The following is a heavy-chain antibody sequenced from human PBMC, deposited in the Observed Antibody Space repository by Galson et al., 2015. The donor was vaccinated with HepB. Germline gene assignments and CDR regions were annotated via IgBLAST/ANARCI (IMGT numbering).Heavy chain of an antibody. V-gene: IGHV2-5*02. CDR1: GFSLSTSGVG. CDR2: IYWDDDK. Sequence: PALVKPTQTLTLTCTFSGFSLSTSGVGVGWIRQPPGKALEWLALIYWDDDKRSSPSLKSRLTITKDTSKNQVVLTMTNMDPVDTATYYCATIAVAGIVFQYFDYWGQGTLVTVSS. D-gene: IGHD6-19*01. J-gene: IGHJ4*02. CDR3: ATIAVAGIVFQYFDY.